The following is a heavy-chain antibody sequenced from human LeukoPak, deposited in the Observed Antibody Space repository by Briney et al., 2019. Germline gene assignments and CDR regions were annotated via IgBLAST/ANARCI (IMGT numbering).Heavy chain of an antibody. CDR2: ISYDGSNK. CDR1: GFTFSSYG. J-gene: IGHJ5*02. V-gene: IGHV3-30*18. D-gene: IGHD2-15*01. Sequence: GRSLRLSCAASGFTFSSYGMHWVRQAPGKGLEWVAVISYDGSNKYYADSVKGRFTISRDNSKNTLYLQMNSLRAEDTAVYYCAKEGYCSGGSCYPRSDPWGQGTLVTVSS. CDR3: AKEGYCSGGSCYPRSDP.